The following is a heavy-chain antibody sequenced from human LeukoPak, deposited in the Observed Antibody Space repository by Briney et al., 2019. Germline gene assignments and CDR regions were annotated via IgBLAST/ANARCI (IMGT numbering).Heavy chain of an antibody. D-gene: IGHD6-13*01. V-gene: IGHV4-39*01. CDR1: GGSISSSSYY. CDR2: IYYSGST. CDR3: ARQDHYIAAAAQPAYFDY. Sequence: KTSETLSLTCTVSGGSISSSSYYWGWIRQPPGKGLEWIGSIYYSGSTYYNPSLKSRVTISVDTSKNQFSLKLSSVTAADTAVYYCARQDHYIAAAAQPAYFDYWGQGTLVTVSS. J-gene: IGHJ4*02.